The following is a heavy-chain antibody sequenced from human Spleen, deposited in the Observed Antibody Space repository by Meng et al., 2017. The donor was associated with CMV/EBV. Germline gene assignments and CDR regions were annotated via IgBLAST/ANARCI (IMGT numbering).Heavy chain of an antibody. CDR3: VKDGGSTVSLSYAMDV. CDR1: GFTFDDYA. V-gene: IGHV3-9*01. Sequence: SLKISCAAAGFTFDDYAMHWVRQAPGKGLEWVSGISWNSGTIAYADSVKGRFTISRDNAKNSLYLQMNSLSPEDTALYYCVKDGGSTVSLSYAMDVWGQGTTVTVSS. D-gene: IGHD4-17*01. CDR2: ISWNSGTI. J-gene: IGHJ6*02.